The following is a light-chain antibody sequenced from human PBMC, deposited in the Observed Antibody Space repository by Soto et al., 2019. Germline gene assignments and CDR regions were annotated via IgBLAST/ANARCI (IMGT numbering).Light chain of an antibody. V-gene: IGKV1-5*01. CDR2: DAS. Sequence: IELSQPPSSLSASLGARVTITCRASQSLNRWLAWYQQKPGKAPKLLIHDASNLDSGVPSRFSGSGSGTEFSLTISNLQPDDCATYYCQQYENYWTFGQGTKVDIK. J-gene: IGKJ1*01. CDR1: QSLNRW. CDR3: QQYENYWT.